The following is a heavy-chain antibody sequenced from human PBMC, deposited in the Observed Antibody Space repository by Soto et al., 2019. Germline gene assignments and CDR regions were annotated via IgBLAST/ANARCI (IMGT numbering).Heavy chain of an antibody. CDR1: GGTFSSYA. CDR3: ASGPDLYSSSWYGSYNWFDP. J-gene: IGHJ5*02. CDR2: IIPIFGTA. D-gene: IGHD6-13*01. Sequence: ASVKVSCKASGGTFSSYAISWVRQAPGQGLEWMGGIIPIFGTANYAQKFQGRVTITADKSTSTAYMELSSLRSEDTAVYYCASGPDLYSSSWYGSYNWFDPWGQGTLVT. V-gene: IGHV1-69*06.